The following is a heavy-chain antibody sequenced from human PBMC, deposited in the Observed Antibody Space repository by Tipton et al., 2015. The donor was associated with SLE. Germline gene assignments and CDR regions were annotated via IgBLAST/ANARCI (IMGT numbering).Heavy chain of an antibody. J-gene: IGHJ6*03. CDR1: GGSLSGDTYY. Sequence: TLSLTCTVSGGSLSGDTYYWSWIRQPAGEGLEWIGRIFTSGNTNYNPSLKSRVTITVDTAKNQFSLELSSVTAADTAVYYCARETEDTGWIHSRDYIYYYYYVDGWGQGTTGTVSS. CDR2: IFTSGNT. CDR3: ARETEDTGWIHSRDYIYYYYYVDG. V-gene: IGHV4-61*02. D-gene: IGHD6-19*01.